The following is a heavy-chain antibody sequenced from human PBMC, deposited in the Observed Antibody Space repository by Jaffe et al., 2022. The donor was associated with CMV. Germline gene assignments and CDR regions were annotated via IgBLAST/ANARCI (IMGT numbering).Heavy chain of an antibody. J-gene: IGHJ3*02. D-gene: IGHD1-26*01. V-gene: IGHV3-9*01. CDR1: GFTFDDYA. Sequence: EVQLVESGGGLVQPGRSLRLSCAASGFTFDDYAMHWVRQAPGKGLEWVSGISWNSGSIGYADSVKGRFTISRDNAKNSLYLQMNSLRAEDTALYYCAKDINYYPHAFDIWGQGTMVTVSS. CDR3: AKDINYYPHAFDI. CDR2: ISWNSGSI.